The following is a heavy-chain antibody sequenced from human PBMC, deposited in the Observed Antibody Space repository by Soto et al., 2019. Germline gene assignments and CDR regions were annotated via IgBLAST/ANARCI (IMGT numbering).Heavy chain of an antibody. J-gene: IGHJ4*03. D-gene: IGHD3-10*01. Sequence: PSETLSLTCTVSGGSISTYYWTWIRQSPGKGPEWIGYVYHSGTTNYNPSLESRVTMSLDTSKNQFSLKLSAVTTADTAVYYCAPPPRGGPYRGFFNYWSQGTRVSVSS. CDR2: VYHSGTT. V-gene: IGHV4-59*01. CDR3: APPPRGGPYRGFFNY. CDR1: GGSISTYY.